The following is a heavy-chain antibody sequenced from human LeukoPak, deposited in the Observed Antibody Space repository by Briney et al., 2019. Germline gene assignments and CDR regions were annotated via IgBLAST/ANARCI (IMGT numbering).Heavy chain of an antibody. V-gene: IGHV1-2*02. D-gene: IGHD1-14*01. Sequence: SLNPSSKPTVYTFTVYYTGWMPHAPRQGHECRWWINLYNGTTKYAQRFQSRVTMTRDTSIGTAYMELSRLRSDDSATYYCASWAGGNEPVASFDYWGQGTLVTVSS. CDR3: ASWAGGNEPVASFDY. CDR2: INLYNGTT. CDR1: VYTFTVYY. J-gene: IGHJ4*02.